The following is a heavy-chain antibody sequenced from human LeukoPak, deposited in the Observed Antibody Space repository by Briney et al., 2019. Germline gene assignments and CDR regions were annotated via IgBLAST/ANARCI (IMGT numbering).Heavy chain of an antibody. Sequence: ASVKLSCKASGYTFTSYGISWVRQSPGQELEWIGWISAYNGNTNYAQKLQGRVTMTTDTSTSTSSIELRSLRSDDTAVYYCARGPSRGSGGSASFDPWGQGTLVTVYS. J-gene: IGHJ5*02. D-gene: IGHD2-15*01. CDR1: GYTFTSYG. CDR2: ISAYNGNT. V-gene: IGHV1-18*04. CDR3: ARGPSRGSGGSASFDP.